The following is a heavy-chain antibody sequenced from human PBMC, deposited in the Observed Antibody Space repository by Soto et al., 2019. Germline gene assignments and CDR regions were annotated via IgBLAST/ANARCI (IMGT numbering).Heavy chain of an antibody. CDR2: IIPIFGTA. V-gene: IGHV1-69*13. CDR3: ARVSRYYYDSSGYYRLDY. D-gene: IGHD3-22*01. J-gene: IGHJ4*02. CDR1: GGTIRSYA. Sequence: ASVQGACKASGGTIRSYASSWVRQAPGQGLEWMGGIIPIFGTANYAQKFQGRVTITADESTSTAYMELSSLRSEDTAVYYCARVSRYYYDSSGYYRLDYWGQGTRVTVSS.